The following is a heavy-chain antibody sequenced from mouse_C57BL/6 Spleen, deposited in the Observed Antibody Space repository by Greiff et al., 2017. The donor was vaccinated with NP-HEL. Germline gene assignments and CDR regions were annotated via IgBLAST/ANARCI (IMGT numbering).Heavy chain of an antibody. CDR1: GYSITSGYY. J-gene: IGHJ2*01. CDR2: ISYDGSN. D-gene: IGHD3-1*01. Sequence: ESGPGLVKPSQSLSLTCSVTGYSITSGYYWNWIRQFPGNKLEWMGYISYDGSNNYNPSLKNRISITRDTSKNQFFLKLNSVTTEDTATYYCARIFGGYFDYWGQGTTLTVSS. CDR3: ARIFGGYFDY. V-gene: IGHV3-6*01.